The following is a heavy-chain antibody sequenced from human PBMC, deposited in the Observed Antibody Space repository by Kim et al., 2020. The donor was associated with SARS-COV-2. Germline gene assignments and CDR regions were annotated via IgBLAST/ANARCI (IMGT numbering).Heavy chain of an antibody. CDR3: AREPNLCDY. CDR2: RNK. J-gene: IGHJ4*02. Sequence: RNKDYADAVKGRSTISRDNAKNSLYLQMNSLRDEDTAVYYWAREPNLCDYWGQGTLVTVSS. V-gene: IGHV3-48*02.